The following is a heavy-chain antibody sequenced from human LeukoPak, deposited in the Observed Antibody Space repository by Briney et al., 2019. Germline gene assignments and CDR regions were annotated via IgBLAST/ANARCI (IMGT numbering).Heavy chain of an antibody. CDR1: GFSFSSYS. CDR3: ARVKKRVYCSRTSCDDVSYWFDP. J-gene: IGHJ5*02. V-gene: IGHV3-48*02. CDR2: ISSSSSTI. Sequence: GGSLRLSCAASGFSFSSYSMNWVRQAPGEGLEWVSYISSSSSTIYYADSVRGLFTISRDNAKNSLYLKTNSLRDEDTALYYCARVKKRVYCSRTSCDDVSYWFDPWGQGTLVTVSS. D-gene: IGHD2-2*01.